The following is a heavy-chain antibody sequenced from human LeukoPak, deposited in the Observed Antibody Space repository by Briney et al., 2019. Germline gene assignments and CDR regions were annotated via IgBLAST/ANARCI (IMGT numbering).Heavy chain of an antibody. D-gene: IGHD6-13*01. CDR1: LLTLCIDA. CDR2: ICTSGGSN. V-gene: IGHV3-23*01. Sequence: GGSLRPSRAASLLTLCIDAINWVSQAPRKGVEWASSICTSGGSNYYAHSVKGRFTISRDNSKYTPDLQMNSLRVEDTAEYYSAKEKEPRLLAAAGVFDYWGQGTLVTVSS. CDR3: AKEKEPRLLAAAGVFDY. J-gene: IGHJ4*02.